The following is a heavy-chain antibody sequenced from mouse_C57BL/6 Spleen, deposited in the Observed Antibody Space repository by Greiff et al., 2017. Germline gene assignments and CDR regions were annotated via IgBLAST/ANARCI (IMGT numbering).Heavy chain of an antibody. CDR2: ISSGGSYT. Sequence: EVKLMESGGDLVKPGGSLKLSCAASGFTFSSYGMSWVRQTPDKRLEWVATISSGGSYTYYPDSVKGRFTISRDNAKNTLYLQMSSLKSEDTAMYYCARHDGYYYGSFYWGQGTTLTVSS. CDR3: ARHDGYYYGSFY. J-gene: IGHJ2*01. V-gene: IGHV5-6*01. CDR1: GFTFSSYG. D-gene: IGHD1-1*01.